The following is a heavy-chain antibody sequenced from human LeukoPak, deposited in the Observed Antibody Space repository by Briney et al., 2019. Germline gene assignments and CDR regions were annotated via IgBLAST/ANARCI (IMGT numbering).Heavy chain of an antibody. CDR3: ARRNYDILTGFYGGGTYNYYYTDV. V-gene: IGHV4-59*08. D-gene: IGHD3-9*01. CDR1: GGSISRYY. J-gene: IGHJ6*03. CDR2: IYYSGST. Sequence: SETLSLTCTVSGGSISRYYWSWIRQPPGKGLEWIGYIYYSGSTNYNPSLKSRVTISVDTSRNQFSLRLNAMTAADTAVYYCARRNYDILTGFYGGGTYNYYYTDVWGKGTTVIVSS.